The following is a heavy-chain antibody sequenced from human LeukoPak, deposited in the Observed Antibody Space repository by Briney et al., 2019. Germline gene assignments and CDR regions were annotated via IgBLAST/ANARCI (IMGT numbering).Heavy chain of an antibody. D-gene: IGHD4-23*01. CDR3: ARDYGGNPPYFDY. J-gene: IGHJ4*02. CDR2: ISAYNGNT. V-gene: IGHV1-18*04. Sequence: ASVKVSCKASGYTFTGYYMHWVRQAPGQGLEWMGWISAYNGNTNYAQKLQGRVTMTTDTSTSTAYMELRSLRSDDTAVYYCARDYGGNPPYFDYWGQGTLVTVSS. CDR1: GYTFTGYY.